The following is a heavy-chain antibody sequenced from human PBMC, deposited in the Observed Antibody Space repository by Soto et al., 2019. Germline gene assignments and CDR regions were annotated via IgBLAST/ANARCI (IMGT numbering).Heavy chain of an antibody. D-gene: IGHD4-17*01. CDR3: ARDHLRSYYYYYGMDV. CDR2: IYSGGST. J-gene: IGHJ6*02. Sequence: PGGSLRLSCAASGFTFSSYAMSWVRQAPGKGLEWVSVIYSGGSTYYADSVKGRFTISRDNSKNTLYLQMNSLRAEDTAVYYCARDHLRSYYYYYGMDVWGQGTAVTVSS. V-gene: IGHV3-53*01. CDR1: GFTFSSYA.